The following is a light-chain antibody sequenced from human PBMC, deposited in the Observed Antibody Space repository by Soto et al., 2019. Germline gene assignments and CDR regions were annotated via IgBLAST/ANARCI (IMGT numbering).Light chain of an antibody. CDR3: NSYTSTTTPVV. CDR2: DVS. J-gene: IGLJ2*01. V-gene: IGLV2-14*01. CDR1: SSDVGGYNS. Sequence: QSALTQPASVSGSPGQSITISCTGTSSDVGGYNSVSWYQQHPGKAPKLMIYDVSNRPSGVSNRFSGSKSGNTASLTIFGLQAEDEADYYCNSYTSTTTPVVFGGGTQLTVL.